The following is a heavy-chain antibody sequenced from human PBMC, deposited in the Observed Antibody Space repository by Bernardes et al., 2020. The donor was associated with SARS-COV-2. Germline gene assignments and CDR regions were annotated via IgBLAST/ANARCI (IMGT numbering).Heavy chain of an antibody. D-gene: IGHD6-6*01. CDR3: ARDPPSSLIAAYMDAFDI. V-gene: IGHV3-33*01. CDR2: IWYDGSNK. CDR1: GFTFSSYG. J-gene: IGHJ3*02. Sequence: GGSLRLSCAASGFTFSSYGMHWVRQAPGKGLEWVAVIWYDGSNKYYADSVKGRFTISRDNSKNTLYLQMNSLRAEDTAVYYCARDPPSSLIAAYMDAFDIRGQGTMVTVSS.